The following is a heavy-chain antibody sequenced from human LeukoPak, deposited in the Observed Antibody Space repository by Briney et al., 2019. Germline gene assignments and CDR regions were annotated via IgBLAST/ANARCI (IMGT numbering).Heavy chain of an antibody. CDR3: ATYYDFFNMDV. CDR2: IYHSGST. CDR1: DDSISDYY. Sequence: KPSETLSLTCTVSDDSISDYYRGWIRQPPGKGLEWIGYIYHSGSTYYNPSLKSRVTISVDRSKNQFSLKLSSVTAADTAVYYCATYYDFFNMDVWGKGTTVTVSS. D-gene: IGHD3-3*01. V-gene: IGHV4-59*12. J-gene: IGHJ6*03.